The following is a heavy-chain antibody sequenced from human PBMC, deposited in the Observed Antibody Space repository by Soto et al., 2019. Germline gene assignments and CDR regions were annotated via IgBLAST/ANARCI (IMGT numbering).Heavy chain of an antibody. CDR3: ARNFAPQGQYNFDY. CDR1: GFTITYYG. J-gene: IGHJ4*02. D-gene: IGHD5-18*01. V-gene: IGHV3-33*01. Sequence: QVQLVGSGGGVVQPGGSLRLSCAASGFTITYYGMHWVRQAPGKGLEWVAALSSDGISEYYADSVKGRFSVSRDNIKNSMFLQISSLKGEDTAVYFCARNFAPQGQYNFDYWGQGTLVTVSS. CDR2: LSSDGISE.